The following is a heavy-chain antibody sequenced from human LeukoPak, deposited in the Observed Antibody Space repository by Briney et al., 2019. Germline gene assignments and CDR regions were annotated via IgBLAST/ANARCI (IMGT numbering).Heavy chain of an antibody. D-gene: IGHD2-2*01. CDR1: GYTFGDYA. CDR3: TRGIGGYARPYYYGMDV. J-gene: IGHJ6*02. Sequence: GGSLRLSCTASGYTFGDYAMSWVRQAPGKGLEWVGFIRSKAYGGTTEYAASVKGRFTISRDDSKSIAYLQMNSLKTEDTAVYYCTRGIGGYARPYYYGMDVWGQGTTVTVSS. CDR2: IRSKAYGGTT. V-gene: IGHV3-49*04.